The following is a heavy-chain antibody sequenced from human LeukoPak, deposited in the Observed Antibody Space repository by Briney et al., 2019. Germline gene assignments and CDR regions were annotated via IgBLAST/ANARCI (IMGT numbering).Heavy chain of an antibody. Sequence: SETLSLTCTVSGGSISSYYWSWIRQPPGKGLEWIGDIYYSGSTNYNPSLKSRVTISVDTSKNQFSLRLSSVTAADTAVYYCARVDPDSSSTLEVFDYWGQGTLVTVSS. CDR3: ARVDPDSSSTLEVFDY. J-gene: IGHJ4*02. CDR2: IYYSGST. D-gene: IGHD6-6*01. CDR1: GGSISSYY. V-gene: IGHV4-59*01.